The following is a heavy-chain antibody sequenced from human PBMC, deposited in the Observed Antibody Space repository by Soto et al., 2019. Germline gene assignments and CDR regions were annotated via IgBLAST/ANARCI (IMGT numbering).Heavy chain of an antibody. CDR1: GFTFSSYA. J-gene: IGHJ6*03. CDR3: ARARGAAGTSYYYYYMDV. CDR2: ISNTSSTT. V-gene: IGHV3-23*01. D-gene: IGHD6-13*01. Sequence: PGGSLRLSCAASGFTFSSYAMSWVRQAPGQGLEWVSSISNTSSTTYYANSVKGRFTISRDNSKNTLYLQMNSLRAEDTAVYYCARARGAAGTSYYYYYMDVWGKGTTVTVSS.